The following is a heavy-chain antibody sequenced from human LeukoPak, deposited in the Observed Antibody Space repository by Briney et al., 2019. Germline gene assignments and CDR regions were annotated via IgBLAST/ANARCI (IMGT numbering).Heavy chain of an antibody. CDR2: INNSGGST. D-gene: IGHD3-10*01. J-gene: IGHJ6*02. CDR3: AGGTGSGSYYYYGMDV. CDR1: GGSISSGGYY. V-gene: IGHV3-53*01. Sequence: ETLSLTCTVSGGSISSGGYYWSWIRQHPGKGLEWVSIINNSGGSTYYADSVKGRFTISRDNSKNTLYLQMNSLRAEDTAVYYCAGGTGSGSYYYYGMDVWGQGTTVTVSS.